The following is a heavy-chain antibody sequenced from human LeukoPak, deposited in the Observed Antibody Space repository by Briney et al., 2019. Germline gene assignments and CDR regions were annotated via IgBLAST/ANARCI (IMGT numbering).Heavy chain of an antibody. CDR3: ANLVYHYDSMS. J-gene: IGHJ5*02. CDR1: GFTFSSYA. V-gene: IGHV3-23*01. CDR2: ISSSGVST. D-gene: IGHD3-22*01. Sequence: GGSLRLSCAASGFTFSSYAMSWVRQAPGKGLEWVAGISSSGVSTHYADSVKGRFTISRDNSKNTLYLQMNSLRAEDTAEYYCANLVYHYDSMSWGQGTLVTVSS.